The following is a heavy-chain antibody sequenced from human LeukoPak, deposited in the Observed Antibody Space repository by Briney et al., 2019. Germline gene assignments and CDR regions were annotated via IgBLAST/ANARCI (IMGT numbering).Heavy chain of an antibody. CDR1: RGSISSSSYC. J-gene: IGHJ4*02. CDR2: IYYSGST. V-gene: IGHV4-30-4*08. D-gene: IGHD3-22*01. CDR3: ARAGDSSGYFADFDY. Sequence: MPSETLSLTCTISRGSISSSSYCWGWIRQPPGKGLEWIGYIYYSGSTYYNPSLKSRVTISVDTSKNQFSLKLSSVTAADTAVYYCARAGDSSGYFADFDYWGQGTLVTVSS.